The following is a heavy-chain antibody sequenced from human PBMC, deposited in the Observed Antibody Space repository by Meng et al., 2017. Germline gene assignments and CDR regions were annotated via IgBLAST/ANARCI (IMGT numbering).Heavy chain of an antibody. CDR2: INHSGST. D-gene: IGHD1-26*01. J-gene: IGHJ4*02. CDR3: ARGNLPEDSD. Sequence: SETLSLTCAVYGGSFSGYYWSWIRQPPGKGLEWIGEINHSGSTNYNPSLKSRVTISVDTSKNQFSLKLSSVTAADTAVYYCARGNLPEDSDWGQGTLVTVSS. V-gene: IGHV4-34*01. CDR1: GGSFSGYY.